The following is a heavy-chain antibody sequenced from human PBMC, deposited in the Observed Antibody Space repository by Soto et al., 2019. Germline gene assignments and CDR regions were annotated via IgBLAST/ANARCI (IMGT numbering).Heavy chain of an antibody. CDR1: GFTFSSYA. CDR3: ARTLSSKVTRAYYFDY. V-gene: IGHV3-64*01. D-gene: IGHD4-17*01. Sequence: EVQLVESGGGLVQPGGSLRLSCAASGFTFSSYAMHWVRQAPGKGLEYVSAISSNGGSTYYANAVKGRFTISRDNSKNTLYLQMGRLRAEDMAVYYCARTLSSKVTRAYYFDYWGQGTLVTVSS. J-gene: IGHJ4*02. CDR2: ISSNGGST.